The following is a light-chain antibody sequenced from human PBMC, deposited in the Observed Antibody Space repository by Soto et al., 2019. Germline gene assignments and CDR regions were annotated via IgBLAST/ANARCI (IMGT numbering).Light chain of an antibody. CDR3: QQYNNWPPIT. Sequence: EIVMTQSAATLSVSAGERATLSCGASQSVSSNLAWYQQKPGQAPRLLVYGASTRATGIPARFSGSGSGTDFTLTISSLQSQDFAVYYCQQYNNWPPITFGQGTRLEIK. J-gene: IGKJ5*01. CDR2: GAS. CDR1: QSVSSN. V-gene: IGKV3-15*01.